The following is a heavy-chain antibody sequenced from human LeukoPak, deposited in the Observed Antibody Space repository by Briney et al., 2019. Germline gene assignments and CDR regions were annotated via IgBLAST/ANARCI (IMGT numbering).Heavy chain of an antibody. CDR1: GFTFSDYY. Sequence: GGSLRLSCAASGFTFSDYYMNWVRQAPGKGLEWVSYISSSGSTIYYADSVKGRFTISRDNAKNSLYLQMNSLRAEDTALYYCARLAYLNYYDSSGYYYVRAYYYYMDVWGKGTTVTVSS. V-gene: IGHV3-11*01. D-gene: IGHD3-22*01. CDR3: ARLAYLNYYDSSGYYYVRAYYYYMDV. CDR2: ISSSGSTI. J-gene: IGHJ6*03.